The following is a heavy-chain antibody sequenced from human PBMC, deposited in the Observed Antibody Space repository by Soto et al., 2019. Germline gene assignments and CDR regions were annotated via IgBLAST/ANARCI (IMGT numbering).Heavy chain of an antibody. CDR1: GYTFIGYY. CDR3: ARASGRDYYYGMGV. V-gene: IGHV1-2*04. CDR2: INPSTGGA. Sequence: QVQLVQSGAEVKKPGASVNISCKASGYTFIGYYMNWVRQAPGQGLEWMGWINPSTGGAHSAQKFKGWVTMARDRSSSTAYVELRGLKSDDSAVYYCARASGRDYYYGMGVWGQGTTVIVSS. J-gene: IGHJ6*02.